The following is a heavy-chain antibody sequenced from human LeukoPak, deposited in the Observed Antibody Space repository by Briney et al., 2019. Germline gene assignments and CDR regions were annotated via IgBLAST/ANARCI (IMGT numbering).Heavy chain of an antibody. CDR3: ASYYYDPKGDYYGMDV. Sequence: SETLSLTCAVYGGSFSGYYWSWIRQPPGKGLEWIGYIYYSGSTNYNPSLKSRVTISVDTSKNQFSLKLSSVTAADTAVYYCASYYYDPKGDYYGMDVWGQGTTVTASS. CDR1: GGSFSGYY. V-gene: IGHV4-59*01. J-gene: IGHJ6*02. CDR2: IYYSGST. D-gene: IGHD3-22*01.